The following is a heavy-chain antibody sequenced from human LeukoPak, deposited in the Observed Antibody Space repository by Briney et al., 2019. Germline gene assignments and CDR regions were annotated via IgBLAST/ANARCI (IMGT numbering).Heavy chain of an antibody. Sequence: GGSLRLSCAASGFTFSSYSMNWVRQAPGKGLEWVSAISGSGGSTYYADSVKGRFTISRDNSKNTLYLQMNSLRAEDTAVYYCAKDRSGYRPNYFDYWGQGTLVTVSS. CDR2: ISGSGGST. D-gene: IGHD5-24*01. V-gene: IGHV3-23*01. J-gene: IGHJ4*02. CDR1: GFTFSSYS. CDR3: AKDRSGYRPNYFDY.